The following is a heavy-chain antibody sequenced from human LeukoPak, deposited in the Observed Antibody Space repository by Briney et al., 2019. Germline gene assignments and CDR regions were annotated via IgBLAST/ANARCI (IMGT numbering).Heavy chain of an antibody. J-gene: IGHJ5*02. V-gene: IGHV4-31*03. D-gene: IGHD2-15*01. CDR2: IYYSGST. Sequence: TSQTLSLTCTVSGGSISSGGYYWSWIRQHPGKGLEWIGYIYYSGSTYYNPSLKSRVTISVDTSKNQFSLKLSSVTAADTAVYYCARERSGGRPPPSWFDPWGQGTLVTVSS. CDR3: ARERSGGRPPPSWFDP. CDR1: GGSISSGGYY.